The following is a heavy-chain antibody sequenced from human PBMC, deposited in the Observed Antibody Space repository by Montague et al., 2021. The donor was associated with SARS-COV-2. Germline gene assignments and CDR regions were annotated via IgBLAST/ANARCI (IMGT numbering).Heavy chain of an antibody. V-gene: IGHV4-59*13. CDR1: GGSISGYY. CDR3: ARDSLVASYYYYGVDV. D-gene: IGHD2-2*01. Sequence: SETLSLTCTVSGGSISGYYWNWIRQPPGKGLEWIGYIYSGGSTNYNPSXXSRVTMSVDTSKNQLSLNLSSVTAADTAVYYCARDSLVASYYYYGVDVWGQGTTVTVAS. CDR2: IYSGGST. J-gene: IGHJ6*02.